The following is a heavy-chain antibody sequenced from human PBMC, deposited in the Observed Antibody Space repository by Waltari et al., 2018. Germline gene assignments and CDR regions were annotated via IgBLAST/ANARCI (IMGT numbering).Heavy chain of an antibody. D-gene: IGHD2-15*01. Sequence: EVQLVESGGGLVKPGGSLRLSGADLGFSFSTHCMTSARQPPGMVVEWVSSISSSSSYIYYADSVKGRFTISRDNAKNSLYLQMNSLRAEDTAVYYCARGGLSNAFDIWGQGTMVTVSS. CDR1: GFSFSTHC. J-gene: IGHJ3*02. CDR2: ISSSSSYI. V-gene: IGHV3-21*01. CDR3: ARGGLSNAFDI.